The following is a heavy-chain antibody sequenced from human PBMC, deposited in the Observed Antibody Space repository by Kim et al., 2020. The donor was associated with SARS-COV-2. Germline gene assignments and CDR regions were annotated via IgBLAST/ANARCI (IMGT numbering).Heavy chain of an antibody. CDR1: GFTFSSCA. J-gene: IGHJ4*01. D-gene: IGHD1-26*01. CDR3: TKGNSGTFPPMN. Sequence: GGSLRLSCAASGFTFSSCAMNWVRQAPGKGLEWISTISASGGATYYADSVKGRFTISRDNSKNTLDLQMNSLRADDTAIYYCTKGNSGTFPPMNWGQGTLVTVSS. CDR2: ISASGGAT. V-gene: IGHV3-23*01.